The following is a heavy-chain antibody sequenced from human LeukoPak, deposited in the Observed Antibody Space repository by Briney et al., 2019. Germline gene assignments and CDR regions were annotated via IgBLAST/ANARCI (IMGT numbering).Heavy chain of an antibody. Sequence: XCAXYGGSLSGYYWSWVRQPPGKGLEWVGEINHSGSTNYNPSLKSRVTISVDKTKNQFSLTLSSVTAADTAVYYCARHWNYYYYYMDVWGKGTTVTVSS. D-gene: IGHD1-1*01. CDR1: GGSLSGYY. CDR3: ARHWNYYYYYMDV. V-gene: IGHV4-34*01. CDR2: INHSGST. J-gene: IGHJ6*03.